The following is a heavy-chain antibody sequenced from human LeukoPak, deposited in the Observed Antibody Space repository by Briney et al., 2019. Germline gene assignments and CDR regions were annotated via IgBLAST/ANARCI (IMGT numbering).Heavy chain of an antibody. CDR1: GGSFSGYY. J-gene: IGHJ4*02. D-gene: IGHD5-18*01. Sequence: PSETLCLTCAVYGGSFSGYYWSWIRQPPGKGLEWIGEINHSGSTNYNPSLKSRVTISVDTSKNQFSLKLSSVTAADTAVYYCARRGYSYSRGAVFDYWGQGTLVTVSS. CDR3: ARRGYSYSRGAVFDY. CDR2: INHSGST. V-gene: IGHV4-34*01.